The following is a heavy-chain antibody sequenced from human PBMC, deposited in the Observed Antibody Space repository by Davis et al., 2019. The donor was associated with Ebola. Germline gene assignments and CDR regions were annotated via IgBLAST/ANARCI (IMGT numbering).Heavy chain of an antibody. CDR3: ARSYGAAPFDY. CDR2: IYYSGST. CDR1: GGSISPYY. V-gene: IGHV4-59*08. Sequence: MPSETLSLTCTVSGGSISPYYWSWIRQPPGTRLEWIGYIYYSGSTKYNLSLKGRVAISVDTSKNQFSLKLSSVTAADTAVYYCARSYGAAPFDYWGQGTLVTVSS. J-gene: IGHJ4*02. D-gene: IGHD4/OR15-4a*01.